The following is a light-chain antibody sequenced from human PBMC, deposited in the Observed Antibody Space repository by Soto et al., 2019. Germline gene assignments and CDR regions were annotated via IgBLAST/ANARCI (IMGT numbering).Light chain of an antibody. V-gene: IGKV3-11*01. J-gene: IGKJ4*01. Sequence: EIVLKQSPATLSLSPGERATLSCRASESVSRYLAWYQQKPGQAPRLLMYDASNRATGIPARFSGSGSGTDFTLTISSLDPEDFAVYYCQQRSNWLFGGGTKVEIK. CDR2: DAS. CDR1: ESVSRY. CDR3: QQRSNWL.